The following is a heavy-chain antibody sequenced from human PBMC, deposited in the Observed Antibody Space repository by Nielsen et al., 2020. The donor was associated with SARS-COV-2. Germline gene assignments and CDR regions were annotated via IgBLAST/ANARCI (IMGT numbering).Heavy chain of an antibody. J-gene: IGHJ3*02. CDR3: ARGDIAVVTAAIFRGDDAFDI. D-gene: IGHD2-2*01. Sequence: SETLSLTCTVSGGSLSSRNYYWGWIRQPPGKGLEWIGTIYYSGSVSYNPSLSSRVTISVDTSKKLFSLKLTSVTAADTAVYFCARGDIAVVTAAIFRGDDAFDIWGQGTMVRVSS. CDR1: GGSLSSRNYY. CDR2: IYYSGSV. V-gene: IGHV4-39*02.